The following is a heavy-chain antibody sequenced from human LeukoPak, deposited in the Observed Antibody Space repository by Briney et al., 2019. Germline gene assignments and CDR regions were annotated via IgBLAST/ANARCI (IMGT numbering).Heavy chain of an antibody. V-gene: IGHV4-34*01. D-gene: IGHD3-10*01. CDR2: INHSGST. CDR3: ARRGPPRTLLRGVKSGWFDP. Sequence: SETLSLTCAVFGGSLSGYYWSWIRQPPGKGLEWIGEINHSGSTNYNPSPKSRVTISVDTSKNQFSLKLSSVTAADTAVYYCARRGPPRTLLRGVKSGWFDPWGQGTLVTVSS. J-gene: IGHJ5*02. CDR1: GGSLSGYY.